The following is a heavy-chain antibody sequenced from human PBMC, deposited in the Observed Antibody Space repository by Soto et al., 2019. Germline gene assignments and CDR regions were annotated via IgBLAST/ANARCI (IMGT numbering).Heavy chain of an antibody. Sequence: EVQLVESGGGLVQPGGSLRLSCAASGFTFSAYNMNWVRQVPGKGLEWVSYISNGSNTKYYAGSVKGRFTISRDNAKNSLYLQMNSLRAEDTAVFYCATDDGDYFDNWGQGTLVTVSS. D-gene: IGHD4-17*01. V-gene: IGHV3-48*01. CDR1: GFTFSAYN. CDR3: ATDDGDYFDN. J-gene: IGHJ4*02. CDR2: ISNGSNTK.